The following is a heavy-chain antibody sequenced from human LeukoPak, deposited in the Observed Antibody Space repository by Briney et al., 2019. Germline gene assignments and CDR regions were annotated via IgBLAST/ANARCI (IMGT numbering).Heavy chain of an antibody. D-gene: IGHD3-10*01. CDR1: GFTASSDY. V-gene: IGHV3-66*01. CDR3: ARGTGVTMVRGPNYFDY. J-gene: IGHJ4*02. Sequence: GGSLRLSCAASGFTASSDYMSWVRQAPGKGLEWVSVIYSGGSTYYAESVKGRFTISRDNSKNTLYLQMNSLRAEDTAVYYCARGTGVTMVRGPNYFDYWGQGTLVTVSS. CDR2: IYSGGST.